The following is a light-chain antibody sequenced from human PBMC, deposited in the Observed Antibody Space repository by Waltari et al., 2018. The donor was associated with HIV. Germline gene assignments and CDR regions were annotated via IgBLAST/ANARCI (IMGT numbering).Light chain of an antibody. CDR1: NIASKS. J-gene: IGLJ2*01. CDR3: QVWDSSGDHPL. CDR2: DDS. V-gene: IGLV3-21*04. Sequence: SYVLTQPPSVSVAPGKTARITCGGNNIASKSGHWYQHKPGQAPVLVISDDSDRPSGIPERFSGSNSGNTATLTISRVEAGDEADYYCQVWDSSGDHPLFGGGTKLTVL.